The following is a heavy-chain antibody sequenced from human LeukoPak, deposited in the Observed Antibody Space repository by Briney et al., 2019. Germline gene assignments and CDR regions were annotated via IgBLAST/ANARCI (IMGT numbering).Heavy chain of an antibody. CDR2: INHSGST. CDR3: ASRSGSYYNDY. D-gene: IGHD3-10*01. Sequence: SETLSLTCAVYGGSFSGYYWSWIRQPPGKGLEWIGEINHSGSTNYNPSLKSRVTISVGTSKNQFSPKLSSVTAADTAVYYCASRSGSYYNDYWGQGTLVTVSS. J-gene: IGHJ4*02. CDR1: GGSFSGYY. V-gene: IGHV4-34*01.